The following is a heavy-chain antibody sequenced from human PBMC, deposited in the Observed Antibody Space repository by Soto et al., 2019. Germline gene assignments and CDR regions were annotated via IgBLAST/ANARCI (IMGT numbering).Heavy chain of an antibody. CDR3: ARGGHVVVVTAALDY. D-gene: IGHD2-21*02. Sequence: QVQLVQSGAEVKKPGASVKVSCKASGDTFTDYYIHWVRQAPGQGLEWMGTVNPSGGHTTYAQHFLGRMAMTRDTSTSSLYMELTSLTSEDTAIYYCARGGHVVVVTAALDYGGQGTLVTVSS. CDR2: VNPSGGHT. CDR1: GDTFTDYY. V-gene: IGHV1-46*01. J-gene: IGHJ4*02.